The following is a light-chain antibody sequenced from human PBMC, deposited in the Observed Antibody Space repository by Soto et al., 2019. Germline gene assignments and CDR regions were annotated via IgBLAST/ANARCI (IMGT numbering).Light chain of an antibody. Sequence: EIVLTQSPGTLSLSPGERATLSCRASQSLSNNIYLAWYQQKPGQAPRLLIYGASSRATGIPDRLRGSGSRTDFSLSISRLEPEEFAGYYCPRYGGFGQGAKWEIK. CDR1: QSLSNNIY. CDR3: PRYGG. V-gene: IGKV3-20*01. J-gene: IGKJ1*01. CDR2: GAS.